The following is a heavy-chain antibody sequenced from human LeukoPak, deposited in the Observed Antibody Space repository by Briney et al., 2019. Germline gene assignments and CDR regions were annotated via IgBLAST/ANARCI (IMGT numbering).Heavy chain of an antibody. J-gene: IGHJ4*02. CDR3: ESHGHGDPYFDY. Sequence: GRSLRLSCAASGFTFSSYSMNWVRQAPGKGLECVSSISSSSSYIYYAHSVKGRLTISRDNAKNSLYLQMNSLRAEDTAVYYCESHGHGDPYFDYWGQGTLVTVSS. CDR1: GFTFSSYS. D-gene: IGHD4-17*01. CDR2: ISSSSSYI. V-gene: IGHV3-21*01.